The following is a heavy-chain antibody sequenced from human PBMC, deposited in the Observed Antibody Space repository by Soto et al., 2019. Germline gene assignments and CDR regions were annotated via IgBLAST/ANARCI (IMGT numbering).Heavy chain of an antibody. CDR2: IYYSGSS. CDR1: GGSISSSSYY. J-gene: IGHJ6*02. CDR3: ATVPRGDYYFGMDV. V-gene: IGHV4-39*01. Sequence: SETLSLTCTVSGGSISSSSYYWGWIRQPPGKGLEYIGSIYYSGSSYYNPSLKSRVTISVDTSKNQFSLKLSSVTAADTAVYYCATVPRGDYYFGMDVWGQGTTVTVSS. D-gene: IGHD6-6*01.